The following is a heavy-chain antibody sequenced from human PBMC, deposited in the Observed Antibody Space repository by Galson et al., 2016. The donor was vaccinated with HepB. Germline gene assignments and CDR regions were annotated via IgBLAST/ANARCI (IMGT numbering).Heavy chain of an antibody. CDR3: VKGPQFGYYDTSGYYATYGIAV. CDR2: ITGSGGTT. CDR1: GFTFSSYA. Sequence: SLRLSCAASGFTFSSYAMSWVRQAPGKGLEWVSVITGSGGTTYYADSVKGRVSVSRDNSQNTLYLQMNSLRAEDPAVYYCVKGPQFGYYDTSGYYATYGIAVWGQGTTVTVSS. J-gene: IGHJ6*02. V-gene: IGHV3-23*01. D-gene: IGHD3-22*01.